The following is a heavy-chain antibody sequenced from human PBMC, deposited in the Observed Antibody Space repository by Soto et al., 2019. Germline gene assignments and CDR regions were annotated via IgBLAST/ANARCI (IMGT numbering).Heavy chain of an antibody. J-gene: IGHJ4*02. D-gene: IGHD6-19*01. CDR2: ISGSGGST. Sequence: GGSLRLSCAASGFTFSSYAMSWVRQAPGKGLEWVSAISGSGGSTYYADSVKGRFTISRDNSKNTLYLQMNSLRDEDTALYYCAKDPLYSSVWTEYWGQGAMVTVS. V-gene: IGHV3-23*01. CDR1: GFTFSSYA. CDR3: AKDPLYSSVWTEY.